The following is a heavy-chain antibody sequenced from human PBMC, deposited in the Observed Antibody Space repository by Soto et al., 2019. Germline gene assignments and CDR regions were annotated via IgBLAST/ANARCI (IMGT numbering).Heavy chain of an antibody. Sequence: QVQLVESGGGVVQPGRSLRVSCAASGFTFSNYAMHWVRQAPGKGLEWVAVVSYDGSKQFYADSVEGRFTISRDSSKSTLYLHMDNLRDEDTAVYYCARDRVYYYDKSGYYNCDYWGQGTLVTVSS. J-gene: IGHJ4*02. D-gene: IGHD3-22*01. CDR1: GFTFSNYA. CDR2: VSYDGSKQ. CDR3: ARDRVYYYDKSGYYNCDY. V-gene: IGHV3-30-3*01.